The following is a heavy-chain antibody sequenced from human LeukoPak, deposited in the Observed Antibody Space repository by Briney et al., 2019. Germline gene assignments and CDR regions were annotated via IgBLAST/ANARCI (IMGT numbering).Heavy chain of an antibody. D-gene: IGHD2-2*01. CDR1: XFSXSXSGXX. CDR2: XXXXDDK. J-gene: IGHJ4*02. CDR3: AIEAGISSYCSSTSCPFDY. Sequence: XFSXSXSGXXXXXXRXPPXKALXXXXLXXXXDDKYYSTSLKTRLTISKDTSKTHVVLTMTNMDPVDTATYYCAIEAGISSYCSSTSCPFDYWGQGTLVTVSS. V-gene: IGHV2-70*12.